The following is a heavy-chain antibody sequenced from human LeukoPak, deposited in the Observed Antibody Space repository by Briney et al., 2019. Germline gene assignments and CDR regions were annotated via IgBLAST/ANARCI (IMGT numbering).Heavy chain of an antibody. CDR3: ARGYCSTTSCLGMDY. J-gene: IGHJ4*02. CDR1: GGSFSGYF. Sequence: SETLSLTCAVFGGSFSGYFWTWIRQPPGKGLEWIGEINHSGSTKYNPSLKSRVTISVDTSKNQFPLKVSSVTAADTAVYYCARGYCSTTSCLGMDYWGQGTLVTVSS. V-gene: IGHV4-34*01. CDR2: INHSGST. D-gene: IGHD2-2*01.